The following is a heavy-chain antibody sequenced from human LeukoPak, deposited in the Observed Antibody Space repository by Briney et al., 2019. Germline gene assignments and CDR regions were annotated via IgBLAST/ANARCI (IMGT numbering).Heavy chain of an antibody. V-gene: IGHV3-7*01. J-gene: IGHJ4*02. CDR2: IKQGGIEK. CDR1: GFTFSNYW. Sequence: GGSLRLSCAASGFTFSNYWMSWVRQAPGKGLEWVANIKQGGIEKYYVDSVKGRFTISRDNAKNSLYLQMNSLRAEDTAVYYCARFSVWSYYDSSGYFDSWGQGTLVTVSS. CDR3: ARFSVWSYYDSSGYFDS. D-gene: IGHD3-22*01.